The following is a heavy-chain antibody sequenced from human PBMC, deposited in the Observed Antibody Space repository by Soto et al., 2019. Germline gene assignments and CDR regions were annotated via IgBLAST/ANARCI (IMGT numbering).Heavy chain of an antibody. Sequence: PGGSLRLSCAASGFTFSSYSMNWVRQAPGKGLEWVSYISSSSSTIYYADSVKGRFTISRDNAKNSLYLQMNSLRAEDTAVYYCAREGANVDTAMSIPYYGMDVWGQGTTVTVSS. J-gene: IGHJ6*02. D-gene: IGHD5-18*01. CDR2: ISSSSSTI. CDR3: AREGANVDTAMSIPYYGMDV. CDR1: GFTFSSYS. V-gene: IGHV3-48*01.